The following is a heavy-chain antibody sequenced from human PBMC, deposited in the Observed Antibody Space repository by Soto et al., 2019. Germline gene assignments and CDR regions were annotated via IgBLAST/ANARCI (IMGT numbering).Heavy chain of an antibody. CDR3: TTEGPWELLIRDAFDI. CDR2: IKSKTDGGTT. Sequence: EVQLVESGGGLVKPGGSLRLSCAASGFTCSNAWMSWVRQAPGKGLEWVVRIKSKTDGGTTDYAAPVKGRFTISRDDSKNTLYLQMNSLKTEETAVYYCTTEGPWELLIRDAFDIWGQGTMVTVSS. V-gene: IGHV3-15*01. J-gene: IGHJ3*02. CDR1: GFTCSNAW. D-gene: IGHD1-26*01.